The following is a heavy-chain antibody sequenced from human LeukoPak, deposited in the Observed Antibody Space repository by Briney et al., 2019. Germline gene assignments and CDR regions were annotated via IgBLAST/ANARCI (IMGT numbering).Heavy chain of an antibody. CDR1: GGSISSYY. CDR2: IYSSGNT. CDR3: ARDGRQVPFDP. J-gene: IGHJ5*02. V-gene: IGHV4-4*07. D-gene: IGHD2-2*01. Sequence: SETLSLTCTVSGGSISSYYWSWIRQPAGKGLEWIGRIYSSGNTNCNPSLKSRVTLSVDTSKNQFSLKLSSVTAADTAVYYCARDGRQVPFDPWGQGTLVTVSS.